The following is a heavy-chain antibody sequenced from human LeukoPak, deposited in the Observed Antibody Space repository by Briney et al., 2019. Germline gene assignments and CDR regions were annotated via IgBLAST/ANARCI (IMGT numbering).Heavy chain of an antibody. D-gene: IGHD1-26*01. J-gene: IGHJ3*02. V-gene: IGHV4-59*08. CDR3: ARHIVGAPVLGHAFDI. CDR2: VYYTGST. CDR1: DGSLSGHY. Sequence: SETLSLTCTVSDGSLSGHYWSWIRQPPGKGLESIGFVYYTGSTNYNPSLKGRVTISVDTSKNQFSLKLSSVTAADTAVYYCARHIVGAPVLGHAFDIWGQGTMTVSS.